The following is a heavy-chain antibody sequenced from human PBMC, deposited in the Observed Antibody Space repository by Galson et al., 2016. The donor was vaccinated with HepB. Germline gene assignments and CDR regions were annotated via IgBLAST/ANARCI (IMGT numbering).Heavy chain of an antibody. CDR3: ARDRLGGMDV. J-gene: IGHJ6*02. V-gene: IGHV3-7*03. CDR1: GFIFRNYW. D-gene: IGHD4-11*01. Sequence: LRLSCAASGFIFRNYWMSWVRQAPGKGPEWVANIREDGSEKYYLDSVKGRFTISRDSAKNSLYLQMNSLRVEDTAVYYCARDRLGGMDVWGQGTTVTVSS. CDR2: IREDGSEK.